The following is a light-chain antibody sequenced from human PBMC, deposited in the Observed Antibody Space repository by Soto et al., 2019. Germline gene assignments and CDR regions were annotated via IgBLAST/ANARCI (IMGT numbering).Light chain of an antibody. J-gene: IGKJ4*01. CDR2: GAS. Sequence: EIVLTQSPGTLSLSPGARATLSCRASQSVSSTYLAWYQQKPGQAPSLLIYGASSRATGIPDRFSGSGSGTDFTLTISRLEPEDVAVYYCQQYERSPTTFGGGTKVEIK. V-gene: IGKV3-20*01. CDR1: QSVSSTY. CDR3: QQYERSPTT.